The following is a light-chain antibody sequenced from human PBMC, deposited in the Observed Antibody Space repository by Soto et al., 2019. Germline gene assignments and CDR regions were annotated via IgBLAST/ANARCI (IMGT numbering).Light chain of an antibody. CDR3: SSYTSSSPPVL. J-gene: IGLJ2*01. CDR1: SSDVGAYNY. V-gene: IGLV2-14*03. Sequence: QSALTQPASVSGSPGQSITISCTGTSSDVGAYNYVSWYQQHPDKAPKLILYDVNYRPSGVSSRFSGSKSGNTASLTISGLQAEDEADYYCSSYTSSSPPVLFGGGTKLTVL. CDR2: DVN.